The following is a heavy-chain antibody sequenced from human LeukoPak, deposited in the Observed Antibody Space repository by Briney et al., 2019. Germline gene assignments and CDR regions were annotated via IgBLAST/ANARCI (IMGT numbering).Heavy chain of an antibody. V-gene: IGHV4-34*01. CDR2: INHSGST. CDR1: GGSFSGYY. Sequence: SETLSLTCAVYGGSFSGYYWSWIRQPPGKGLEWIGEINHSGSTNYNPSLKSRVTISVDTSKNQFSLKLSSVTAADTAVYYCASRLLWLRSFDYWGQGTLVTVSS. CDR3: ASRLLWLRSFDY. J-gene: IGHJ4*02. D-gene: IGHD2-2*01.